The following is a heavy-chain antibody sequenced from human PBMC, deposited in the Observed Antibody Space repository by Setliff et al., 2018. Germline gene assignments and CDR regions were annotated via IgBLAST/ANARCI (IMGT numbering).Heavy chain of an antibody. V-gene: IGHV3-21*01. D-gene: IGHD6-25*01. J-gene: IGHJ3*02. Sequence: PGKSLKISCAASGFTFRTFSMHWVRQAPGKGLEWVSSISPGSIYIYYAEWEKGRFTISRDNAQNSLYLQMNSLGADDTAVYYCARSPANGGHDAFDIWGQGTMVTVSS. CDR1: GFTFRTFS. CDR3: ARSPANGGHDAFDI. CDR2: ISPGSIYI.